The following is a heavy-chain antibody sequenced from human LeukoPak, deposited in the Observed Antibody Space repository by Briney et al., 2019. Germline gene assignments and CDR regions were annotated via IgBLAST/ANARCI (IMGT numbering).Heavy chain of an antibody. D-gene: IGHD6-13*01. CDR3: ARSPYSSSWYSESWYFDL. CDR2: IYYSGST. V-gene: IGHV4-39*01. CDR1: GGSISSSSYY. J-gene: IGHJ2*01. Sequence: PSETLSLTCTVSGGSISSSSYYWGWIRQPPGKGLEWIGSIYYSGSTYYNPSLKSRVTISVDTSKNQFSLKLSSVTAADTAVYYCARSPYSSSWYSESWYFDLWGRGTLVTVSS.